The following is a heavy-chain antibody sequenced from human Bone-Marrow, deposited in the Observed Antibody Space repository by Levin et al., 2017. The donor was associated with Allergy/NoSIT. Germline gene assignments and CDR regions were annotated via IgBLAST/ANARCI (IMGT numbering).Heavy chain of an antibody. D-gene: IGHD6-13*01. J-gene: IGHJ4*02. Sequence: SGPTLVKPTQTLTLTCTFSGFSLSTTGVGVGWIRQPPGEALEWLTLIYWDDDKRYSPSLKSRLTITKDASKNQVVLTMTNMNPVDTATYYCAAKLSSYNHYWGQGTLVTVSS. V-gene: IGHV2-5*02. CDR3: AAKLSSYNHY. CDR1: GFSLSTTGVG. CDR2: IYWDDDK.